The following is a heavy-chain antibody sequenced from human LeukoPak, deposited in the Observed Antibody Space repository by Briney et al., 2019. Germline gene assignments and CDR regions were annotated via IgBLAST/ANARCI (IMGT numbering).Heavy chain of an antibody. J-gene: IGHJ6*02. CDR1: GFTFSNYA. CDR2: INGDGTST. Sequence: PGGSLRLSCAASGFTFSNYAMSWVRQAPRGGLVWVSRINGDGTSTSYADSVKGRFTISRDNAKNTLYLQMNSLRAEDTAVYSCAREKSYYYYVMDVWGQGTTVTVSS. V-gene: IGHV3-74*01. CDR3: AREKSYYYYVMDV.